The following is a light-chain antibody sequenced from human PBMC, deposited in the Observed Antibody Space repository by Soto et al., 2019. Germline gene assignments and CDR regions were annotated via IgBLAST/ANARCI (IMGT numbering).Light chain of an antibody. CDR3: QQYSNGPRT. V-gene: IGKV3-15*01. Sequence: EMVITQSPATLSVSPGERATLSCRASQSVSTNLAWYQQKPGQAPRLLIYGASTRATGIPVRFSGSGSGTEFTLNISSLQSEDYAVYYGQQYSNGPRTFGPGTKVDIK. CDR2: GAS. CDR1: QSVSTN. J-gene: IGKJ3*01.